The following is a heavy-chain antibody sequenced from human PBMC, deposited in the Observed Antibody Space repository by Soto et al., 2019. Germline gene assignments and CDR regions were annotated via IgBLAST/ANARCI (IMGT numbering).Heavy chain of an antibody. CDR3: ARKSGDWNAFDI. D-gene: IGHD2-21*02. CDR1: GGSISSGDCY. CDR2: IYYSGST. V-gene: IGHV4-31*03. Sequence: PSETLSLTSTVTGGSISSGDCYWSWIRQHPGKCLEWLGYIYYSGSTYYNPSLKSRVTISVDTSKNQFSLKLSSVTAADTAVYYCARKSGDWNAFDIWGQGTMVTV. J-gene: IGHJ3*02.